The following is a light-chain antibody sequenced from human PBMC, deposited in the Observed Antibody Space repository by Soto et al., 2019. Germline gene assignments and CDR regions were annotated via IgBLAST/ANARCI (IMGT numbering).Light chain of an antibody. CDR3: MQALQTWT. CDR2: LGS. V-gene: IGKV2-28*01. Sequence: EIVMTQSPLSLPVTPGESASISCRSIQSLLHSNGYKNLEWYLQKPGQSPQLLIYLGSNRASGVPDRFSGSGSGTDFTLKISRVEAEDVGVYYCMQALQTWTFGQGTKVDIK. J-gene: IGKJ1*01. CDR1: QSLLHSNGYKN.